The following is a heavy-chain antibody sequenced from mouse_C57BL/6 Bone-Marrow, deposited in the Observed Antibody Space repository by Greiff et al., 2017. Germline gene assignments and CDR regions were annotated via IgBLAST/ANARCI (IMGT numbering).Heavy chain of an antibody. Sequence: EVQVVESGGGLVQPKGSLKLSCAASGFSFNTYAMNWVRQAPGKGLEWVARIRSKSNNYATYYADSVKDRFTISRDDSESMLYLQMNNLKTEDTAMYYCVSLYYDYDWTWFAYWGQGTLVTVSA. CDR2: IRSKSNNYAT. J-gene: IGHJ3*01. V-gene: IGHV10-1*01. D-gene: IGHD2-4*01. CDR1: GFSFNTYA. CDR3: VSLYYDYDWTWFAY.